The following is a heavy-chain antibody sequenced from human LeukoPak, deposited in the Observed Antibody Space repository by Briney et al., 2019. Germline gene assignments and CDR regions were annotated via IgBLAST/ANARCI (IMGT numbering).Heavy chain of an antibody. D-gene: IGHD3-3*01. V-gene: IGHV4-4*09. J-gene: IGHJ5*02. CDR2: IYTSGST. CDR1: GGSISSYY. Sequence: SETLSLTCTVSGGSISSYYWSWIRQPPGKGLGWIGYIYTSGSTNYNPSLKSRVTISVDTSKNQFSLKLSSVTAADTAVYYCARLQDDFWSGYYTGSNWFDPWGQGTLVTVSS. CDR3: ARLQDDFWSGYYTGSNWFDP.